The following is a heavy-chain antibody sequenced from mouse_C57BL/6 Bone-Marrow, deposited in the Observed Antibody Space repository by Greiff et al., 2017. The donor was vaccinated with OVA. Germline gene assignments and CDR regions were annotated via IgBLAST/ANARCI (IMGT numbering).Heavy chain of an antibody. V-gene: IGHV1-75*01. CDR1: GYTFTDYY. J-gene: IGHJ3*01. D-gene: IGHD1-1*01. CDR2: IFPGSGST. CDR3: ARSNYYGSSYGFAY. Sequence: VKLQQSGPELVKPGASVKISCKASGYTFTDYYINWVKQRPGQGLEWIGWIFPGSGSTYYNEKFKGKATLTVDKSSSTAYMLLSSLTSEDSAVDFCARSNYYGSSYGFAYWGQGTLVTVSA.